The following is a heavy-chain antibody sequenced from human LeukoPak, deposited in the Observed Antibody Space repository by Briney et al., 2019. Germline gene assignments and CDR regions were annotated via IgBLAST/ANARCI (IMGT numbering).Heavy chain of an antibody. CDR1: GGSISSYY. D-gene: IGHD2-21*02. V-gene: IGHV4-59*08. CDR2: IYYSGST. CDR3: ASQTTAYCGGDCYSAPDDAFDI. Sequence: SSETLSLTCTVSGGSISSYYWSWIRQPPGKGLEWIGYIYYSGSTNYNPSLKSRVTISVDTSKNQFSLKLSSVTAADTAVYYCASQTTAYCGGDCYSAPDDAFDIWGQGTMVTVSS. J-gene: IGHJ3*02.